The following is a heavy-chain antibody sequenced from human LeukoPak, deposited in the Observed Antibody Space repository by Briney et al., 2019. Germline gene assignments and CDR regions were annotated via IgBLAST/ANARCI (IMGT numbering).Heavy chain of an antibody. J-gene: IGHJ4*02. CDR1: GFTFSSYS. CDR2: ISSSSSYI. D-gene: IGHD3-10*01. Sequence: KPGGSLRLSCAASGFTFSSYSMNWVRQAPGKGLEWVSSISSSSSYIYYADSVKGRFTISRDNAKNSLYLQMNSLRAEDTAVYYCARGRITMVRGGGDYWGQGTLVTVSS. V-gene: IGHV3-21*01. CDR3: ARGRITMVRGGGDY.